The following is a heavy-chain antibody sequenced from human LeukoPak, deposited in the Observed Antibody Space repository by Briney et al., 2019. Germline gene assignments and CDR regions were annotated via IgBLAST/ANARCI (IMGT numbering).Heavy chain of an antibody. D-gene: IGHD6-19*01. CDR1: GGSISSYY. V-gene: IGHV4-59*08. Sequence: SETLSLTCTVSGGSISSYYWSWIRQPPGKGLEWIGYIYYSGGTNYTPSLKSRVTISLDTSKNQFSLKLSSLTATDTAVYYWARLGRSGWNPGVPGALYYYYGMDVWGQGTTVTVSS. J-gene: IGHJ6*02. CDR3: ARLGRSGWNPGVPGALYYYYGMDV. CDR2: IYYSGGT.